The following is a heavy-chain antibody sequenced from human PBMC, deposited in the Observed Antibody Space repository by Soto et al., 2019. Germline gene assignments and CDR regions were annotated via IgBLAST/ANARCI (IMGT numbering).Heavy chain of an antibody. Sequence: ASVKVSCKASGYTFTSYYMHWVRQAPGQGLEWMGIINPSGGSTSYAQKFQGRVTMTRDTSTSTVYMELSSLRSEDTAVYYCARWGRVVTSLPDSPYGMDVWGQGTTVTVSS. D-gene: IGHD3-16*01. V-gene: IGHV1-46*01. CDR3: ARWGRVVTSLPDSPYGMDV. CDR2: INPSGGST. J-gene: IGHJ6*02. CDR1: GYTFTSYY.